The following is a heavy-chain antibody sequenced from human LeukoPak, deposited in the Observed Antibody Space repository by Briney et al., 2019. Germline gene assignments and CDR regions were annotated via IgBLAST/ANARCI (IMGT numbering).Heavy chain of an antibody. CDR2: ISSSSSTI. CDR3: ARDNLGGDYDSSGFYH. Sequence: GGSLSLSCAASGFTFSSYSMNWVRQAPGKGLEWVSYISSSSSTIYYADSVKGRFTIPRDNAKNSLYLQMNSLRDEDTAEYYCARDNLGGDYDSSGFYHWGQGILVTVSS. CDR1: GFTFSSYS. J-gene: IGHJ4*02. V-gene: IGHV3-48*02. D-gene: IGHD3-22*01.